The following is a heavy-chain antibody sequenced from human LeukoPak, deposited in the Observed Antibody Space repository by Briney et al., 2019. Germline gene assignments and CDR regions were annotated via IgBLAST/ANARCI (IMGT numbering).Heavy chain of an antibody. CDR1: GYSFTSYA. CDR2: IDTYNGNT. V-gene: IGHV1-3*04. CDR3: ATTTYCSSASCSFDY. D-gene: IGHD2-2*01. Sequence: VASVKVSCKASGYSFTSYAMHWVRQAPGQRLEWMGWIDTYNGNTKYSQKFQGRVTITRDTSARTAYMELSSLRSEDTAVFYCATTTYCSSASCSFDYWGQGTLVTVSS. J-gene: IGHJ4*02.